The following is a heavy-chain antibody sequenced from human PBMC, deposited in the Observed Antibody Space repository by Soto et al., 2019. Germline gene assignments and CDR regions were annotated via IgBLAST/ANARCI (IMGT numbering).Heavy chain of an antibody. CDR1: GFTFSSYG. D-gene: IGHD1-7*01. CDR2: ISYDGSNK. V-gene: IGHV3-30*18. J-gene: IGHJ5*02. Sequence: PGGSLRLSCAASGFTFSSYGMHWVRQAPGKGLEWVAVISYDGSNKYYADSVKGRFTISRDNSKNTLYLQMNSLRAEDTAVYYCAKDLLRRPGYNWNYLSLFDPWGQGTLVTVSS. CDR3: AKDLLRRPGYNWNYLSLFDP.